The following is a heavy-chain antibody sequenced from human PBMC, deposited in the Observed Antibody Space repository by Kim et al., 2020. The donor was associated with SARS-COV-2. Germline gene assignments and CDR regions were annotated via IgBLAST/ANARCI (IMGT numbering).Heavy chain of an antibody. Sequence: GGSLRLSCAASGFTFSSYEMNWVRQAPGKGLEWVSYISSSGSTIYYADSVKGRFTISRDNAKNSLYLQMNSLRAEDTAVYYCARDAGSGWYGPYWYFDLWGRGTLVTVSS. D-gene: IGHD6-19*01. CDR1: GFTFSSYE. J-gene: IGHJ2*01. V-gene: IGHV3-48*03. CDR2: ISSSGSTI. CDR3: ARDAGSGWYGPYWYFDL.